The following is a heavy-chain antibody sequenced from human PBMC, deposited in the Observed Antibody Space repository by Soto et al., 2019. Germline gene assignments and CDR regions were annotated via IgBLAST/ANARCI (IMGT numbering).Heavy chain of an antibody. CDR3: ARGEYAPSSGWYDEVEHPAPFDY. D-gene: IGHD6-19*01. CDR1: GFTFSSYG. V-gene: IGHV3-33*01. Sequence: GGSLRLSCAASGFTFSSYGMHWVRQAPGKGLEWVAVIWYDGSNKYYADSVKGRFTISRDNSKNTLYLQMNSLRAEDTAVYYCARGEYAPSSGWYDEVEHPAPFDYWGQGTLVTVSS. J-gene: IGHJ4*02. CDR2: IWYDGSNK.